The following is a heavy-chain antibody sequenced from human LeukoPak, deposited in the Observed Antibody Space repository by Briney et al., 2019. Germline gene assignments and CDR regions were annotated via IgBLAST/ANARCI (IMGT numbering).Heavy chain of an antibody. D-gene: IGHD4-17*01. CDR2: INTNTGNP. CDR1: GYTFTNYT. V-gene: IGHV7-4-1*02. CDR3: ARFTVTTPYYFDY. J-gene: IGHJ4*02. Sequence: GASVKVSCKASGYTFTNYTMNWVRQAPGQGLDWMGWINTNTGNPTYAQGFTGRFVFSLDTSVSTAYLQISSLKAEDTAVYYCARFTVTTPYYFDYWGQGTLVTVSS.